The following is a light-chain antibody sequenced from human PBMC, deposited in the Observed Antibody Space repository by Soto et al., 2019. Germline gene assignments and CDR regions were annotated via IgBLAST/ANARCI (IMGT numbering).Light chain of an antibody. V-gene: IGKV3-15*01. CDR2: GAS. CDR1: QSVSIT. Sequence: EIVMRHSPATLSVSRGERATLSCRASQSVSITLAWYQQKPGQAPRLLIYGASTRATGIPARFSGSGSGTEFTLTISSLQSEDFAVYYCQQYNNWPRTFGQGTKVDIK. J-gene: IGKJ1*01. CDR3: QQYNNWPRT.